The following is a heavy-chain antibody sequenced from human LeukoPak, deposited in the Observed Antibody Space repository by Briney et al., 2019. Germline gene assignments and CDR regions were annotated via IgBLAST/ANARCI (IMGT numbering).Heavy chain of an antibody. Sequence: GGSLRLSCAASGFTITNYAMSWVRQGPGKGLEWVSGLSTSPRYADSVRGRFTVSRDHSTNTLYLQMNRLRAEDTAVYYCARGEVAVQYYFESWGQGTLATVSS. D-gene: IGHD3-22*01. CDR3: ARGEVAVQYYFES. CDR2: LSTSPR. J-gene: IGHJ4*02. V-gene: IGHV3-23*01. CDR1: GFTITNYA.